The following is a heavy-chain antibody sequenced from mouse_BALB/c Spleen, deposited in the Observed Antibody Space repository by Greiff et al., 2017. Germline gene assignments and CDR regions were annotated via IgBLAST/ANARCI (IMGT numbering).Heavy chain of an antibody. CDR3: ARSLVSDAMDY. Sequence: VKLMESGAELVRPGSSVKISCKASGYAFSSYWMNWVKQRPGQGLEWIGQIYPGDGDTNYNGKFKGKATLTADKSSSTAYMQLSSLTSEDSAVYFCARSLVSDAMDYWGQGTSVTVSS. CDR2: IYPGDGDT. V-gene: IGHV1-80*01. CDR1: GYAFSSYW. J-gene: IGHJ4*01. D-gene: IGHD2-10*02.